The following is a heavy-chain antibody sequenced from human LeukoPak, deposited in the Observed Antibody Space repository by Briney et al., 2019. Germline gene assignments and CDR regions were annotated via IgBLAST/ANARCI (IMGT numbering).Heavy chain of an antibody. V-gene: IGHV4-4*07. Sequence: SETLSLTCTVSGGSISSYYWSWIRQPAGKGLEWIGRIYTSGSTNYNPSLKSRVTISLDTSKNQFSLNLISVTAADTAVYYCARRGYQPPHYYVDVWGKGTAVTVSS. CDR3: ARRGYQPPHYYVDV. CDR2: IYTSGST. CDR1: GGSISSYY. J-gene: IGHJ6*03. D-gene: IGHD2-2*01.